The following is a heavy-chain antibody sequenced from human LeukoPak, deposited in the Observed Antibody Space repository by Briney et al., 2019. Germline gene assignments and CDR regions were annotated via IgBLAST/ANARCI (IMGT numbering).Heavy chain of an antibody. CDR1: GGSISSGSYY. CDR3: ARDKVVPAVSWFDP. V-gene: IGHV4-61*02. D-gene: IGHD2-2*01. J-gene: IGHJ5*02. CDR2: IYTSGST. Sequence: PSQTLSLTWTVAGGSISSGSYYLSWIRQPAGKGLEWIGRIYTSGSTNYNPSLKSRVTISVDTSKNQFSLKLSSVTAADTAVYYCARDKVVPAVSWFDPWGQGTLVTVSS.